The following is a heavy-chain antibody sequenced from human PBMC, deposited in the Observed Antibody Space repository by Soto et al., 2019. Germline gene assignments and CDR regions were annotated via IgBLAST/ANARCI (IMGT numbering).Heavy chain of an antibody. Sequence: QVQLVQSGAEEKKPGASVKVSCKASGYTFTGYAMHWVRQAPGQRLEWMGWINAGNGNTKYSQKFQGRVTITRDTPGTTPSEELSSLRFKDTALYYCARPLPWPAALTYGGQGTLSPSPQ. V-gene: IGHV1-3*05. CDR1: GYTFTGYA. J-gene: IGHJ4*02. CDR2: INAGNGNT. CDR3: ARPLPWPAALTY. D-gene: IGHD3-9*01.